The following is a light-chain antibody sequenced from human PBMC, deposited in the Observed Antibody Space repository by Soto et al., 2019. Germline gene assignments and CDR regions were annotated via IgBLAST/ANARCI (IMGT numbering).Light chain of an antibody. CDR3: QNWCTGLVV. Sequence: QPVLTQSPSASASLGASVKLTCTLSSGHSSYAIAWHQQQPEKGPRYLMKLSSDGSHSKGDGIPDRVSGSSSGAERYLTIASLQAEDEAYYYCQNWCTGLVVFGGGTKVTVL. J-gene: IGLJ2*01. CDR1: SGHSSYA. V-gene: IGLV4-69*01. CDR2: LSSDGSH.